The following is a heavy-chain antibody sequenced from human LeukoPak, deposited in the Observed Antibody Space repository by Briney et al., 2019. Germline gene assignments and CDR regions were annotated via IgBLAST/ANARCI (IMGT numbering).Heavy chain of an antibody. V-gene: IGHV3-23*01. CDR2: ISADGFTP. Sequence: PGGSLRLSCAASGFTFSSYAMHWVRRAPGKGLEWVSLISADGFTPHYADSVKGRFTISRDNAKNTLFLQMNSLRVEDTAVYSCAKDLDSSGRYEFDDSDVWGQGTTVIVSS. D-gene: IGHD6-19*01. CDR3: AKDLDSSGRYEFDDSDV. J-gene: IGHJ6*02. CDR1: GFTFSSYA.